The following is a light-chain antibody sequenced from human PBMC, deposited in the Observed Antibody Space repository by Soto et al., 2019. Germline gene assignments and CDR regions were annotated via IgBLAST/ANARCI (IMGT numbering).Light chain of an antibody. V-gene: IGLV2-8*01. J-gene: IGLJ2*01. CDR3: TSYAGSSIPVV. CDR1: SSDVGNYNF. Sequence: HSALTQPPSASGSPGQSVTISCTGASSDVGNYNFVSWYQQHPGKAPKLMIYDVTERPSGVPDRFSGSKSGNTASLTVSGLQAEDEADYYCTSYAGSSIPVVFGGGTKLTVL. CDR2: DVT.